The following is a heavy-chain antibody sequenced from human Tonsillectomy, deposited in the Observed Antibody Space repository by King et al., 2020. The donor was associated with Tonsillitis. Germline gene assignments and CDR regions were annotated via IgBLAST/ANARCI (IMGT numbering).Heavy chain of an antibody. CDR2: IYTSGGT. CDR3: ASHDGY. V-gene: IGHV4-61*02. CDR1: VGSISSDYYY. Sequence: VQLQESGPGLVKPSQTLSLTCTVSVGSISSDYYYCTWIRQPAGKGLEWIGRIYTSGGTNYNPSLKSRVTMSVDTSKNQFSLKLSSVTAADTAVYYCASHDGYWGQGTLVTVSS. J-gene: IGHJ4*02. D-gene: IGHD1-1*01.